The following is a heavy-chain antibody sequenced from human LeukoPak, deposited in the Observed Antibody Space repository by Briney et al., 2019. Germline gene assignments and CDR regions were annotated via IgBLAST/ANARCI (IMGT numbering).Heavy chain of an antibody. D-gene: IGHD1-1*01. J-gene: IGHJ4*02. V-gene: IGHV3-30*18. CDR2: ISFDGSNK. CDR3: AKGHLDNWYYFDY. CDR1: GFTFSNHD. Sequence: PGGSLRLSCAASGFTFSNHDMHWVRQAPGKGLEWVAVISFDGSNKYYTDSVKGRFTISRDNSKNTLYLEMNSLRVEDTAVYYCAKGHLDNWYYFDYWGQGALVTVSS.